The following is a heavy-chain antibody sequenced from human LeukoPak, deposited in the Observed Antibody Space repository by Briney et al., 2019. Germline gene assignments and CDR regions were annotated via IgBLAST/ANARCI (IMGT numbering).Heavy chain of an antibody. J-gene: IGHJ3*02. CDR2: IYYSGST. CDR3: ARLGGSAFDI. V-gene: IGHV4-59*08. D-gene: IGHD3-16*01. Sequence: SETLSLTCTVSGGSISSYYWSWIRQPPGKGLEWIGYIYYSGSTYHNPSLKSRVTISVDTSKNQFSLKLSSVTAADTAVYYCARLGGSAFDIWGQGTMVTVSS. CDR1: GGSISSYY.